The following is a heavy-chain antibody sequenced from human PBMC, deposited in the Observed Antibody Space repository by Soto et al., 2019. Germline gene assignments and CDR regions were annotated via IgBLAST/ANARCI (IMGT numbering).Heavy chain of an antibody. CDR2: ISYRGST. CDR1: GGSIRSVVYY. V-gene: IGHV4-31*11. D-gene: IGHD3-16*02. J-gene: IGHJ5*02. Sequence: ASETLSLTCAVSGGSIRSVVYYWSWLRQLPGKGLEWLGYISYRGSTYSNPSLKSRVSLSLDTDQDTFSLKLASVSAADTAVYYCAIFSLPLGPGFDPWGQGTLVTVSS. CDR3: AIFSLPLGPGFDP.